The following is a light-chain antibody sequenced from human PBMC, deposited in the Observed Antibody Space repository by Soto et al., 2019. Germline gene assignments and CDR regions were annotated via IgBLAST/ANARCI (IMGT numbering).Light chain of an antibody. CDR3: SAYAGSPYLYV. CDR1: SFDVGGYNY. V-gene: IGLV2-8*01. J-gene: IGLJ1*01. Sequence: SVLTQPPSASGSPGQSVTISCTGTSFDVGGYNYVSWYQQHPGKAPQVLMYEVSKRPSGVPDRFSGSKPGNTASLTVSGLQAEDEADYYCSAYAGSPYLYVFGSGTKVTVL. CDR2: EVS.